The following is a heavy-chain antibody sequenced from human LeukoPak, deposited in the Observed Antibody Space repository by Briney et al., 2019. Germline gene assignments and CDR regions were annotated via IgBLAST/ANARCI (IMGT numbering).Heavy chain of an antibody. J-gene: IGHJ4*02. D-gene: IGHD4-17*01. CDR3: AKDRGNGYGD. Sequence: PGRSLRLSCAASGFTFSSYDMHWVRQAPGKGLEWVALISYDGSNKYYADSVKGRFTISRDNSKNTLYLQMNSLRAEDTAVYYCAKDRGNGYGDWGQGTLVTVSS. V-gene: IGHV3-30*18. CDR1: GFTFSSYD. CDR2: ISYDGSNK.